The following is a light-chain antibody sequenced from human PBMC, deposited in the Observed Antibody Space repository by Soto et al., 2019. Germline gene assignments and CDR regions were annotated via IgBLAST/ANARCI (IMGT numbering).Light chain of an antibody. V-gene: IGKV3-11*01. CDR2: DAS. CDR3: QQRSNWPPLT. J-gene: IGKJ5*01. Sequence: EIVLTQSPATLSLSAGERATLSCRASQGIRSYLAWFQQKPGQAPRLLIYDASNRATGIPARFSGSGSGTDFTLTISSLEPEDFAVYYCQQRSNWPPLTFGQGTRLEIK. CDR1: QGIRSY.